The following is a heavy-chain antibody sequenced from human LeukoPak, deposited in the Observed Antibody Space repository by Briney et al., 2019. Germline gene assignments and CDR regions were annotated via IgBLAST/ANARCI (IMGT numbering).Heavy chain of an antibody. CDR3: AKDSGSSHLYYFDY. D-gene: IGHD1-26*01. V-gene: IGHV3-66*01. CDR2: IYSGGST. Sequence: PGGSLRLSCAASGFTVSSNYMSWVRQAPGKGLEWVSVIYSGGSTYYADSVKGRFTISRDNSKNTLYLQTNSLRAEDTAVYYCAKDSGSSHLYYFDYWGQGTLVTVSS. CDR1: GFTVSSNY. J-gene: IGHJ4*02.